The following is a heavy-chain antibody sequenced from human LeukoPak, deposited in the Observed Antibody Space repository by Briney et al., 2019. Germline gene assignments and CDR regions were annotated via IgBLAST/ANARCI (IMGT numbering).Heavy chain of an antibody. CDR1: GGSISSGDYY. V-gene: IGHV4-30-4*01. CDR3: ARDSSSSRYYYYYMDV. Sequence: SETLSLTCTVSGGSISSGDYYWSWIRQPPGKGLEWIGYIYYSGSTYYNPSLKSRVTVSVDTSKNQFSLKLSSVTAADTAVYYCARDSSSSRYYYYYMDVWGKGTTVTVSS. CDR2: IYYSGST. D-gene: IGHD6-6*01. J-gene: IGHJ6*03.